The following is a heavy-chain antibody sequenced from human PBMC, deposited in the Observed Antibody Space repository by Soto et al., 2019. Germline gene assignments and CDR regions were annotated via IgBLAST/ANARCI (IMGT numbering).Heavy chain of an antibody. Sequence: QAQLVESGGGVVQPGRSLRLSCAASGFTFSNYAMHWVRQAPGKGLEWVTFISYDGSNKNYADSVKGRFTISRDKSKNTLYRQMNSLRPEDTAVYYCAGEEGGGGWSVFDYWGQGTLVTVSS. J-gene: IGHJ4*02. D-gene: IGHD2-15*01. CDR3: AGEEGGGGWSVFDY. CDR2: ISYDGSNK. V-gene: IGHV3-30-3*01. CDR1: GFTFSNYA.